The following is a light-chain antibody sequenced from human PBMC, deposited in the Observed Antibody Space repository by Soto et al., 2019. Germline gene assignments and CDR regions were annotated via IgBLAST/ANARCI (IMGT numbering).Light chain of an antibody. CDR2: GVS. J-gene: IGLJ3*02. CDR1: SIDVGHPYNY. Sequence: QSALTQPASVSGSPGQSITISCTGTSIDVGHPYNYVSWYQQYPGKAPKLLILGVSNRPSGISGRFSGSKSGNTASLTISGPQPEDEADYYCMSYIASTSTHWVLGGGTKLTVL. CDR3: MSYIASTSTHWV. V-gene: IGLV2-14*03.